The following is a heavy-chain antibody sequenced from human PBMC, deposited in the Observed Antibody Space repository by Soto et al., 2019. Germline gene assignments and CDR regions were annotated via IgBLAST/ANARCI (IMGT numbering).Heavy chain of an antibody. CDR3: ARRDSSGWYSLDY. D-gene: IGHD6-19*01. CDR2: VSPSGSNT. Sequence: GGSLRLSCAVSGFIFSNYPMSWVRQAPGKGLEWVSSVSPSGSNTYYADSVKGRFTMSRDNSDNRLHLQMNSLRAEDTAVYFCARRDSSGWYSLDYWGQGTQVTVSS. V-gene: IGHV3-23*01. J-gene: IGHJ4*02. CDR1: GFIFSNYP.